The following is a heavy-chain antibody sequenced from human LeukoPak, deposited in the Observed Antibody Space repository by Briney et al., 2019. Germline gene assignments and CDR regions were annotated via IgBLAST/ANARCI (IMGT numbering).Heavy chain of an antibody. CDR3: ATVWVRVPASGWDGGTFPDY. CDR1: GYTFTSYD. V-gene: IGHV1-8*01. Sequence: ASVKVSCKASGYTFTSYDINWVRQATGQGLEWMGWMNPNSGNTGYAQKFQGRVTMTRNTSISTAYMELSSLRSEDTAVYYCATVWVRVPASGWDGGTFPDYWGQGTLVTVSS. J-gene: IGHJ4*02. CDR2: MNPNSGNT. D-gene: IGHD6-19*01.